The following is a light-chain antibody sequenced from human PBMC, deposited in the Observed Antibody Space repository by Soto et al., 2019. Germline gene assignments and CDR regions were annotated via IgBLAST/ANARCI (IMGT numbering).Light chain of an antibody. CDR2: EVS. CDR3: QSYDRSLSGFYV. CDR1: SSDVGGYKH. Sequence: LTQPASVSGSPGQSITISCTGTSSDVGGYKHVSWYQHHPGKAPKLMIYEVSNRPSGVSNRFSGSKSGTSASLAITGLQAEDEADYYCQSYDRSLSGFYVFGTGTKVTVL. J-gene: IGLJ1*01. V-gene: IGLV2-14*01.